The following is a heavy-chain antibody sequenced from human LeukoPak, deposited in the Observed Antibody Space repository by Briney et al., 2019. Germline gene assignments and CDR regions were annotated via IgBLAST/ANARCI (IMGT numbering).Heavy chain of an antibody. CDR3: ARDQSRDGYNLDAFDI. Sequence: ASVKVSCKASGGTFSSYAISWVRQAPGQGLEWMGGIIPIFGTANYAQKFQGRVTITTDESTSTAYMELSSLRSEDTAVYYCARDQSRDGYNLDAFDIWGQGTMVTVSS. J-gene: IGHJ3*02. CDR2: IIPIFGTA. D-gene: IGHD5-24*01. V-gene: IGHV1-69*05. CDR1: GGTFSSYA.